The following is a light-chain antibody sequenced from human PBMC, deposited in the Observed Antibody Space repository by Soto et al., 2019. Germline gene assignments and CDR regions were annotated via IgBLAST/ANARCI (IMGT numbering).Light chain of an antibody. CDR3: SSYTSSSTPEVV. CDR1: SSDVGGYNY. CDR2: DVS. J-gene: IGLJ2*01. V-gene: IGLV2-14*01. Sequence: QSDLTQPASVSGSPGQSITISCTGTSSDVGGYNYVSWYQQHPGKAPKLMIYDVSNRPSGVSNRFSGSKSGNTASLTISGLQAEDEADYYCSSYTSSSTPEVVFGGGTKLTVL.